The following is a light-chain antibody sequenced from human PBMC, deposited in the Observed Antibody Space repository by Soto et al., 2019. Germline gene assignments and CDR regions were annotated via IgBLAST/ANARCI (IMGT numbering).Light chain of an antibody. V-gene: IGLV4-69*01. CDR1: SGHSSYA. CDR2: LNSDGSH. CDR3: QIWGSGIHVV. J-gene: IGLJ2*01. Sequence: QLVLTQSPSASASLGASVKLTCTLSSGHSSYAIAWHQHQPEKGPRYHMKLNSDGSHRTGDGIPDRFSGSSSEAARYLTISIHQSEDEADYYRQIWGSGIHVVFGGGTKLTVL.